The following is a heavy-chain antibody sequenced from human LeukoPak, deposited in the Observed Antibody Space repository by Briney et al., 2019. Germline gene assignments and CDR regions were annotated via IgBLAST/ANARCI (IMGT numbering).Heavy chain of an antibody. CDR1: GFTFSSYA. CDR3: ARDPYYSEHQAYGMDV. V-gene: IGHV3-23*01. J-gene: IGHJ6*02. Sequence: QSRGSLRLSCAASGFTFSSYAMSWVRQAPGKGLEWVSAISGSGGSTYYADSVKGRFTISRDNAKNSLYLQMNSLRAEDTAVYYCARDPYYSEHQAYGMDVWGQGTTVTVSS. D-gene: IGHD3-10*01. CDR2: ISGSGGST.